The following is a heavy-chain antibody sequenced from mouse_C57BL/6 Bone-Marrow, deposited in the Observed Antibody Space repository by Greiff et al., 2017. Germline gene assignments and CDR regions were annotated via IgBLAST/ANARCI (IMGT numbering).Heavy chain of an antibody. CDR2: IWGVGST. V-gene: IGHV2-6*01. J-gene: IGHJ3*01. CDR1: GFSLTSYG. CDR3: ASGYYGSSYERFAY. D-gene: IGHD1-1*01. Sequence: VKLVESGPGLVAPSQSLSITCTVSGFSLTSYGVDWVRQSPGKGLEWLGVIWGVGSTNYTSALKSRLSISKDNSKSQVFLKMNSLQTDDTAMYYCASGYYGSSYERFAYWGQGTLVTVSA.